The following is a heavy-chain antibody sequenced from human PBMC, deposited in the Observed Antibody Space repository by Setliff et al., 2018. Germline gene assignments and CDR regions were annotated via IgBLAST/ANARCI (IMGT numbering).Heavy chain of an antibody. CDR2: IKQDGSEK. Sequence: GVLRLSCAASGFTLSSYWMHWVRQAPGKGLEWVSNIKQDGSEKHYVDSVKGRFTISRDNARNSLYLQMNNLRAEDTAVYYCARDEVNCSGSKCYSGFDSWGQGTLVTVSS. CDR1: GFTLSSYW. J-gene: IGHJ4*02. CDR3: ARDEVNCSGSKCYSGFDS. D-gene: IGHD2-15*01. V-gene: IGHV3-7*01.